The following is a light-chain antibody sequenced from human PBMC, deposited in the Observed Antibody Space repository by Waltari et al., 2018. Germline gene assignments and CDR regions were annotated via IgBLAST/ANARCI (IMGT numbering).Light chain of an antibody. V-gene: IGLV2-14*01. CDR2: GVN. CDR3: SSYTTSGTLV. CDR1: SINVGGYDF. J-gene: IGLJ1*01. Sequence: QSAPPQPASVSGSPGQSLTISFTGTSINVGGYDFVSWHQLYPGKAPKVMIYGVNNPPSGVSNRFSGSKSGNTASLIISGLQADDEADYYCSSYTTSGTLVFGTGTKVTVL.